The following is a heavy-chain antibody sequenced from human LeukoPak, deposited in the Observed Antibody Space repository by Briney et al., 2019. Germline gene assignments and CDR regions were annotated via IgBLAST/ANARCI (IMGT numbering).Heavy chain of an antibody. CDR1: GFTFSDYY. D-gene: IGHD3-10*01. Sequence: GGSLRLSCAASGFTFSDYYMSWIRQAPGKGLEWVSYISSSGSTIYYADSVKGRFTISRDNAKNSLYLQMNSVRAEDTAVYYCARVVRGVIRYYYYYMDVWGKGTTVTVSS. CDR3: ARVVRGVIRYYYYYMDV. J-gene: IGHJ6*03. V-gene: IGHV3-11*01. CDR2: ISSSGSTI.